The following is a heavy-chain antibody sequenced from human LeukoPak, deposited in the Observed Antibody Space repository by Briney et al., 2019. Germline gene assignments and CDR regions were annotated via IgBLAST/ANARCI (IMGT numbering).Heavy chain of an antibody. CDR1: GYSISSGYY. CDR3: ARGRSGYSIDY. D-gene: IGHD3-22*01. J-gene: IGHJ4*02. CDR2: IYHSGST. Sequence: SETLSLTCTVSGYSISSGYYWGWIRQPPGKGLEWIGSIYHSGSTYYNPSLKSRVTISVDTSKNQFSLKLSSVTAADTAVYYCARGRSGYSIDYWGQGTLVTVSS. V-gene: IGHV4-38-2*02.